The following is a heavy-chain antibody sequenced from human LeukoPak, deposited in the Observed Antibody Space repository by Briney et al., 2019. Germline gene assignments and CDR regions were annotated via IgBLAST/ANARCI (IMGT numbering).Heavy chain of an antibody. CDR2: INAGNGNT. J-gene: IGHJ6*02. D-gene: IGHD4-17*01. Sequence: GASVKVSCKASGYTFNSFSIHWVRQAPGQRLEWMGWINAGNGNTKYSQKFQGRVTITRDTSASTAYMELSSLRSEDTAVYYCAGAFTVTTEGNGMDVWGQGTTVTVSS. CDR3: AGAFTVTTEGNGMDV. CDR1: GYTFNSFS. V-gene: IGHV1-3*01.